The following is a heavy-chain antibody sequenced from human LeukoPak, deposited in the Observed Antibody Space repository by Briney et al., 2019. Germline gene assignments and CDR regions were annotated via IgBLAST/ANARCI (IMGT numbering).Heavy chain of an antibody. J-gene: IGHJ5*02. CDR1: GFTFSSYA. CDR3: ARALYGYGGWFDP. D-gene: IGHD5-18*01. CDR2: ISYDGSNK. Sequence: GGSLRLSCAASGFTFSSYAMHWVRQAPGKGLEWVAVISYDGSNKYYADSVKGRFTISRDNSKNTLYLQMNSLRAEDTAVYYCARALYGYGGWFDPWAREPWSPSPQ. V-gene: IGHV3-30-3*01.